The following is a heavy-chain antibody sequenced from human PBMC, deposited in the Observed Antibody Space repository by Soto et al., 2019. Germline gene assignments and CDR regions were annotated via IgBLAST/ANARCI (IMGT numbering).Heavy chain of an antibody. CDR2: ISGSGDTT. CDR1: GFTFSSYA. CDR3: AKSDNQIPYDFDY. D-gene: IGHD2-2*02. J-gene: IGHJ4*02. V-gene: IGHV3-23*01. Sequence: PGGSLRLSCAASGFTFSSYAMTWVRQAPGKGLEWVSGISGSGDTTFYVDSVKGRFTISRDNSRNTLYLQMNSLRAEDTVVYYCAKSDNQIPYDFDYWGKGTLVTGSS.